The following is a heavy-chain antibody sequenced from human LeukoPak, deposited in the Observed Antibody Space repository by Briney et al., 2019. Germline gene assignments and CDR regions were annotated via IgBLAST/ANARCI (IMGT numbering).Heavy chain of an antibody. CDR1: GGSISSYY. J-gene: IGHJ5*02. CDR3: AALPFSSNWFDP. V-gene: IGHV4-59*01. Sequence: KPSETLSLTCTVSGGSISSYYWSWIRQPPGKGLEWIGYIYYSGSTNYNPSLKSRVTISVDTSKNQFSLELSSVTAADTAVYYCAALPFSSNWFDPWGQGTLVTVSS. D-gene: IGHD2-15*01. CDR2: IYYSGST.